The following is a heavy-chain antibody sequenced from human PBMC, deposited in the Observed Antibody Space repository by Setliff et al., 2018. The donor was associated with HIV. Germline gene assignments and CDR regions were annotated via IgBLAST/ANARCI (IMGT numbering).Heavy chain of an antibody. CDR3: AWAYFGSGFYY. Sequence: PSETLSLTCTVSGGSISSYYWSWSRQPPGKGLEWLGHSYSSWSTNYNPSLKSRVTISVDPSKNQFSLKLYSVTAADTAVYYCAWAYFGSGFYYWGQGTLVTVSS. D-gene: IGHD3-10*01. J-gene: IGHJ4*02. CDR2: SYSSWST. CDR1: GGSISSYY. V-gene: IGHV4-4*09.